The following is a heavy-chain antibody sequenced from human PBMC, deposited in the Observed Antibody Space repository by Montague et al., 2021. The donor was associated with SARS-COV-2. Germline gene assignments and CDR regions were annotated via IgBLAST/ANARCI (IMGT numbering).Heavy chain of an antibody. V-gene: IGHV4-31*03. D-gene: IGHD2-2*01. CDR2: IYYSGST. J-gene: IGHJ6*02. CDR3: AREKRHYCSSTSCFDNYYYYNGIHV. Sequence: TLSLTCTVSGGSISSGGYYWSWIRQHPGKGLEWIGYIYYSGSTYYNPSLKSRVTISVDTSKNQFSLKLSSVTAADTAVYYCAREKRHYCSSTSCFDNYYYYNGIHVWGQGTMVTVSS. CDR1: GGSISSGGYY.